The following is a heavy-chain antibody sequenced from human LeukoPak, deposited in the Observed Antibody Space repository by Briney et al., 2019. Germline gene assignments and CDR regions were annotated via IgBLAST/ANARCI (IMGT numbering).Heavy chain of an antibody. Sequence: GGSLRLSCAASGFTFSSYGMHWVRQAPGKGLEWVGVIWYDGSNKYYADSVKGRFTISRDNSKNTLYLQMNSLRAEDTAVYYCARGVNPDPDYFDYWGQGALVTVSS. CDR1: GFTFSSYG. CDR3: ARGVNPDPDYFDY. J-gene: IGHJ4*02. CDR2: IWYDGSNK. V-gene: IGHV3-33*01.